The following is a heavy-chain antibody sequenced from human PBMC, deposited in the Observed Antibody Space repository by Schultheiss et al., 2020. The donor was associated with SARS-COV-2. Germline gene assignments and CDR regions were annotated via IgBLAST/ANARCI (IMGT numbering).Heavy chain of an antibody. CDR3: ARGRGDSSGYYYDWFDP. Sequence: ASVKVSCKASGYTFTGYYMHWVRQAPGQGLEWMGWISAYNGNTNYAQKLQGRVTMTTDTSTSTAYMELRSLRSDDTAVYYCARGRGDSSGYYYDWFDPWGQGTLVTVSS. CDR1: GYTFTGYY. CDR2: ISAYNGNT. J-gene: IGHJ5*02. D-gene: IGHD3-22*01. V-gene: IGHV1-18*04.